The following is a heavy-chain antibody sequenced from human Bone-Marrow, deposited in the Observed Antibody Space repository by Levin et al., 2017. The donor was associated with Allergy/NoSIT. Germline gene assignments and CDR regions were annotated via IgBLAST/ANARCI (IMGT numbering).Heavy chain of an antibody. J-gene: IGHJ4*02. D-gene: IGHD5-12*01. Sequence: SGGSLRLSCAASGFTFISYGMHWVRQTPGKGLEWVAFIWYDGSNKYYAESVKGRFTISRDNSNNTLYLQMNSLRDEDTAIYYCARDRLSVANMAAPPGYWGQGTLVTVSS. CDR2: IWYDGSNK. CDR3: ARDRLSVANMAAPPGY. CDR1: GFTFISYG. V-gene: IGHV3-33*01.